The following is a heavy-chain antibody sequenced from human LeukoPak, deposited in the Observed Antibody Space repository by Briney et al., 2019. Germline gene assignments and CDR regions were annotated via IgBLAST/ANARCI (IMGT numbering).Heavy chain of an antibody. CDR3: TRNYYGSGSSHSNDY. CDR1: GGTFSSYA. V-gene: IGHV1-69*13. CDR2: IIPIFGTA. Sequence: ASVKVSCKASGGTFSSYAISWVRQAPGQGLEWMGGIIPIFGTANYAQKFQGRVTITADESTSTAYMELSSLRSEDTAVYYCTRNYYGSGSSHSNDYWGQGTLVAVSS. J-gene: IGHJ4*02. D-gene: IGHD3-10*01.